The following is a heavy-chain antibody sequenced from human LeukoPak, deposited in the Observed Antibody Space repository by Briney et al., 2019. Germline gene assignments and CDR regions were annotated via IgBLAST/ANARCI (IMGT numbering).Heavy chain of an antibody. CDR3: AREPPSSLLGWSGFFTADY. D-gene: IGHD3-3*01. V-gene: IGHV3-23*01. J-gene: IGHJ4*02. CDR2: ISGSGGST. Sequence: GGSLRLPCAASGFTFSSYAMSWARQAPGKGLEWVSAISGSGGSTYYTDSVKGRFTISRDNSKNTLYLQTNSLRAEDTAVYYCAREPPSSLLGWSGFFTADYWGQGTLVTVSS. CDR1: GFTFSSYA.